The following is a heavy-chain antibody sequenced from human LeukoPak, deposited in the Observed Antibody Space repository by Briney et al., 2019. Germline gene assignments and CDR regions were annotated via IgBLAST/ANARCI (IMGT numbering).Heavy chain of an antibody. J-gene: IGHJ3*02. CDR1: GYTFTGYY. CDR2: INPNSGGT. CDR3: ARDTSDFWSGYYSSGAFDI. D-gene: IGHD3-3*01. Sequence: GASVKVSCKASGYTFTGYYMHWVRQAPGQGPEWMGRINPNSGGTNYAQKFQGRVTMTRDTSISTAYMELSRLRSDDTAVYYCARDTSDFWSGYYSSGAFDIWGQGTMVTVSS. V-gene: IGHV1-2*06.